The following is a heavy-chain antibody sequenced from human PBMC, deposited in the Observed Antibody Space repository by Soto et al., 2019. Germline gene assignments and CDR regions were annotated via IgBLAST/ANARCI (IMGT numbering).Heavy chain of an antibody. CDR2: IYYSGST. D-gene: IGHD2-21*02. J-gene: IGHJ6*02. CDR1: GGSISSGGYY. V-gene: IGHV4-31*03. Sequence: SETLSLTCTVSGGSISSGGYYWSWIRQHPGKGLEWIGYIYYSGSTYYNPSLKSRVTTSVDTPKNQFSLHLTSVTAADTAVYFCAREDDGGDSLDVWGQGTTVTVSS. CDR3: AREDDGGDSLDV.